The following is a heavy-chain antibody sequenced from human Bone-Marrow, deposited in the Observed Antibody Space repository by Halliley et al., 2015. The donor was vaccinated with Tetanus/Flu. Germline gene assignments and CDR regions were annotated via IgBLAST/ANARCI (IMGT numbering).Heavy chain of an antibody. CDR3: AKGGDGSISIDF. D-gene: IGHD3-10*01. Sequence: AASGFAFSNYAMHWVRQAPGKGLEWVAIVSFDGTNLNYGDSVKGRFTISRDNSKNTVFLQMNSLRPEDTAVYYCAKGGDGSISIDFWGQGTLATVSS. V-gene: IGHV3-30*18. CDR2: VSFDGTNL. CDR1: GFAFSNYA. J-gene: IGHJ4*02.